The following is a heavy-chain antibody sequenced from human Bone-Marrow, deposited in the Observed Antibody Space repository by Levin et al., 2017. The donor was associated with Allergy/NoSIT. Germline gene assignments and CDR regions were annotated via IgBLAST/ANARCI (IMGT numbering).Heavy chain of an antibody. Sequence: GGSLRLSCKASGFSLTTYYMHWVRQAPGQGLEWMGIISPRGGSTTYARKFQGRVSMTRDTSTTTFYMELNSLTSEDTAVYYCARDLGPQGGYSFGFDYWGQGTLVTVSS. CDR1: GFSLTTYY. D-gene: IGHD5-18*01. CDR3: ARDLGPQGGYSFGFDY. CDR2: ISPRGGST. V-gene: IGHV1-46*01. J-gene: IGHJ4*02.